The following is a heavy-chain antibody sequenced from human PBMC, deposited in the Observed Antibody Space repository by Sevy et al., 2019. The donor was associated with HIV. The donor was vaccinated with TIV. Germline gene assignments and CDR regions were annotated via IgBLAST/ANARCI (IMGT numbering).Heavy chain of an antibody. Sequence: EGSLRLSCAASGFTFSTYAMAWVRQAPGKGLEWVSAISGSGGSTHYADSVKGRFTISRDNSKNTLYLQLNSLRAEDTAVYYCAKEKQQWLLQVEDYFDYWGQGTLVTVSS. CDR2: ISGSGGST. CDR1: GFTFSTYA. D-gene: IGHD6-19*01. J-gene: IGHJ4*02. CDR3: AKEKQQWLLQVEDYFDY. V-gene: IGHV3-23*01.